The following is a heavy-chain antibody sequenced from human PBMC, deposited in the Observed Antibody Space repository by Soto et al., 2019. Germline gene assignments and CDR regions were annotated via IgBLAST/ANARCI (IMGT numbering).Heavy chain of an antibody. J-gene: IGHJ4*02. V-gene: IGHV4-59*01. CDR1: GGAISSYY. Sequence: PSETLSLTCTVSGGAISSYYWSWIRQPPGKGLEWIGYIYYSGSTNYNPSLKSRVTISVDTSKNQFSLKLSSVTAADTAVYYCASSFSEGPGYFDYWGQGTLVTVSS. CDR3: ASSFSEGPGYFDY. CDR2: IYYSGST.